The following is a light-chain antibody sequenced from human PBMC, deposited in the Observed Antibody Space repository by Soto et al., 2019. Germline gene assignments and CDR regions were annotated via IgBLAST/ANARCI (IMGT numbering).Light chain of an antibody. CDR3: QQFSSYPLT. CDR1: QSVSSY. V-gene: IGKV3-20*01. J-gene: IGKJ4*01. Sequence: EIVLTQSPATLSLSPGERATLSCRASQSVSSYLAWYQQKPGQAPRLLIYGASSRATGIPDRFSGSGSGTDFTLTISRLEPEDFAVYYCQQFSSYPLTFGGGTRWIS. CDR2: GAS.